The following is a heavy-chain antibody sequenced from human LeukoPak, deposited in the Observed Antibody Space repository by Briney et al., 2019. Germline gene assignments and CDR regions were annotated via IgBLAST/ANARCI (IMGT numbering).Heavy chain of an antibody. CDR1: GGSISSSKKY. CDR2: IYYSGST. V-gene: IGHV4-39*01. J-gene: IGHJ2*01. D-gene: IGHD2-15*01. Sequence: NPSETLSLTCNVSGGSISSSKKYWGWIRQPPGKGLEWIGSIYYSGSTYYNPSLKSRVTISVDTSKNQFSLKLSSVTAADTAVYYCARQGSTWWYAWYFDLWGRGTLVTVSS. CDR3: ARQGSTWWYAWYFDL.